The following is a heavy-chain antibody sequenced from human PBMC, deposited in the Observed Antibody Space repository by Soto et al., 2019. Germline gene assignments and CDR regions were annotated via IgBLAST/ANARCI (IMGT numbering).Heavy chain of an antibody. J-gene: IGHJ5*02. Sequence: GGSLRLSCAASGFTFSDYYMSWIRQAPGKGLEWVSYISSSGSTIYYADSVKGRFTNSRDNAKNSLYLQMNSLRAEDTAVYYCAREARASYSNYAYNWFDPWGQGTLVTVSS. CDR2: ISSSGSTI. CDR1: GFTFSDYY. V-gene: IGHV3-11*01. D-gene: IGHD4-4*01. CDR3: AREARASYSNYAYNWFDP.